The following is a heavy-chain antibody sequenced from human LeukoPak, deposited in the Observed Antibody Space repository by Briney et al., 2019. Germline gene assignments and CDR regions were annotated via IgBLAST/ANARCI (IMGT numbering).Heavy chain of an antibody. V-gene: IGHV4-34*01. CDR3: AYTVVTDYFDY. D-gene: IGHD4-23*01. Sequence: PSETLSLTCAVYGGSFSGYYWSWIRQPPGKGLEWIGEINHSGSTNYNPSLKSRVTISVDTSKNQFSLKLSSVTAADTAVYYCAYTVVTDYFDYWGQGTLVTVSS. CDR2: INHSGST. CDR1: GGSFSGYY. J-gene: IGHJ4*02.